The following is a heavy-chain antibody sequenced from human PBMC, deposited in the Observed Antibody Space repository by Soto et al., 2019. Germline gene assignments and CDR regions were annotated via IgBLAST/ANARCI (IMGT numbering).Heavy chain of an antibody. Sequence: ETLSLTCAVYGGSFSAYYWSWIRRPPGKGLEWIGIINHSGSTNYNPSLKSRVTISVDTSKNQFSLKLSSVTAADTAEYYCARADGYYYGSSYYYHGMDVWGQGTPVT. CDR3: ARADGYYYGSSYYYHGMDV. V-gene: IGHV4-34*01. D-gene: IGHD5-18*01. CDR2: INHSGST. J-gene: IGHJ6*02. CDR1: GGSFSAYY.